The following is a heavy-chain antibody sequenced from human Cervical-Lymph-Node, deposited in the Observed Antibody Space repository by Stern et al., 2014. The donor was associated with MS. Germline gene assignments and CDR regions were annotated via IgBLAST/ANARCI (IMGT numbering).Heavy chain of an antibody. D-gene: IGHD1-14*01. CDR3: ARQTTAWASDV. Sequence: EEQLVQSGAELIRPGESLKISCKGSGFKFSIYWIAWVRQMPGKGLEWMGMIYPGDSETSYSPDFQGQVTMSADTSTSTAYLQWSSLNASDTAMYFCARQTTAWASDVWGQGTLVTVSS. CDR1: GFKFSIYW. CDR2: IYPGDSET. V-gene: IGHV5-51*01. J-gene: IGHJ4*02.